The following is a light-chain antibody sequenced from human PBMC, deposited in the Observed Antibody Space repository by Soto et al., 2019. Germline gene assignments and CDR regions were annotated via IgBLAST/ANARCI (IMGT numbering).Light chain of an antibody. J-gene: IGLJ3*02. CDR1: GSDVGGYNF. V-gene: IGLV2-14*01. Sequence: QSVLTQPASVSGSPGQSITISCTGTGSDVGGYNFVSWYQQYPGKAPKLMIYAVDDRPSGVSLRFSGSRSGNTASLTISGLQAEDEADYYCCSYTSSSTWVFGGGTKLTVL. CDR2: AVD. CDR3: CSYTSSSTWV.